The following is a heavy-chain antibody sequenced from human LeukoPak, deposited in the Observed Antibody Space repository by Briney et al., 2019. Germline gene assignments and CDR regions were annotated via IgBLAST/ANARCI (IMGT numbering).Heavy chain of an antibody. CDR2: INPNSGGT. CDR1: GYTFTSYD. V-gene: IGHV1-2*02. D-gene: IGHD3-22*01. Sequence: ASVKVSCKASGYTFTSYDINWVRQATGQGLEWMGWINPNSGGTNYAQKFQGRVTMTRDTSISTAYMELSRLRSDDTAVYYCARDYEYYYDSSGYSLDYWGQGTLVTVSS. J-gene: IGHJ4*02. CDR3: ARDYEYYYDSSGYSLDY.